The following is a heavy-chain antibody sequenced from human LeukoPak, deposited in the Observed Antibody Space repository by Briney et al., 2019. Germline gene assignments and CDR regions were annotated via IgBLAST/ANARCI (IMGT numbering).Heavy chain of an antibody. CDR1: GGSFSGYY. Sequence: PSETLSLTCAVYGGSFSGYYWSWIRQPPGKGLEWIGEINHSGSTNYNPSLKSRVTISVDTSKNQFSLKLSSVTAADTAVYYCAKDLDVLRYFDWLLSPFDYWGQGTLVTVSS. V-gene: IGHV4-34*01. D-gene: IGHD3-9*01. CDR3: AKDLDVLRYFDWLLSPFDY. J-gene: IGHJ4*02. CDR2: INHSGST.